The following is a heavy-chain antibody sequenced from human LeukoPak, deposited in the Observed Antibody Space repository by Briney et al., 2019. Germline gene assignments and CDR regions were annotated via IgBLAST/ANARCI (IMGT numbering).Heavy chain of an antibody. CDR2: IYHSGST. Sequence: KPSETLSLTCAVSGYSISSGYYWGWIRQPPGKGLEWIGGIYHSGSTYYNPSLKSRVTISVDTSKNQFSLKLSSMTAADTAVYYCARSRPYYDSSGYYTVFDYWGQGTLVTVSS. CDR3: ARSRPYYDSSGYYTVFDY. D-gene: IGHD3-22*01. J-gene: IGHJ4*02. CDR1: GYSISSGYY. V-gene: IGHV4-38-2*01.